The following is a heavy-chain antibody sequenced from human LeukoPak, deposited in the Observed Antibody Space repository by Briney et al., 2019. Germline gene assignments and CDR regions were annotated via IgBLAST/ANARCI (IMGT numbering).Heavy chain of an antibody. Sequence: GGSLRLSCAASGFTFSSYAMSWVRQAPGKGLEWVSAISGSGGSTYYADSVKGRFTISRDNSKNTLYLQMNSLRAEDTAVYYCAKPRRQYYDSSGYYSWGQGTLVTVSS. CDR3: AKPRRQYYDSSGYYS. CDR2: ISGSGGST. J-gene: IGHJ4*02. V-gene: IGHV3-23*01. CDR1: GFTFSSYA. D-gene: IGHD3-22*01.